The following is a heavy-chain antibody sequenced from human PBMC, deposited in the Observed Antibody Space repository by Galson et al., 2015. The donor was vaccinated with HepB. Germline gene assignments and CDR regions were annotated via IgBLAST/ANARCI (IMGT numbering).Heavy chain of an antibody. D-gene: IGHD3-3*01. CDR2: IYHSGST. V-gene: IGHV4-4*02. CDR3: ARAYDFWSGCIDY. CDR1: GGSISSSNW. Sequence: SETLSLTCAVSGGSISSSNWWSWVRQPPGKGLEWIGEIYHSGSTNYNPSLKSRVTISVDKSKNQFSLKLSSVTAADTAVYYCARAYDFWSGCIDYWGQGTLVTVSS. J-gene: IGHJ4*02.